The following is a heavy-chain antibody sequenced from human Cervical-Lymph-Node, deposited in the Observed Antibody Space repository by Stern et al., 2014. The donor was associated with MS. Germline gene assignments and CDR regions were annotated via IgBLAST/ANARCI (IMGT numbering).Heavy chain of an antibody. V-gene: IGHV4-30-2*01. CDR3: ARGGVIYTQDRNGFDV. CDR1: GGSISSGGSS. Sequence: QLQLQESGSGQAKPSQTLSLTCAVSGGSISSGGSSWNWIRQPPGKGLEWIGVIYHSGSTYYTPSLKGRVFITVDPSKKQFALNLRSVAAADTAVYYCARGGVIYTQDRNGFDVWGQGTMVTVSS. D-gene: IGHD2-21*01. J-gene: IGHJ3*01. CDR2: IYHSGST.